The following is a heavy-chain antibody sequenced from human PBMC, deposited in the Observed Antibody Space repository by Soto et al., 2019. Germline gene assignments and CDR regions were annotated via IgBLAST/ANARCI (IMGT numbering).Heavy chain of an antibody. J-gene: IGHJ4*02. Sequence: GESLKISCKGSGNSFTSYWISWVRQAPGKGLEWMGRIDPSDSYKKYSPSFQGHVIISVDKSISTAYLQWSSLKASDTAMYYCARTWYYYDSSGYYPAKFDYWGQGTLVTVSS. V-gene: IGHV5-10-1*01. CDR2: IDPSDSYK. D-gene: IGHD3-22*01. CDR1: GNSFTSYW. CDR3: ARTWYYYDSSGYYPAKFDY.